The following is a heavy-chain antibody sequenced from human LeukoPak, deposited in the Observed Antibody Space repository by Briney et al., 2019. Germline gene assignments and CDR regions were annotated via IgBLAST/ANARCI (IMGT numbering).Heavy chain of an antibody. J-gene: IGHJ4*02. CDR2: INPSGGST. D-gene: IGHD2-2*01. V-gene: IGHV1-46*01. CDR3: ARGSDIVVVPAAMGIDY. Sequence: ASVKVSCKASGGTFSSYAISWVRQAPGQGLEWMGIINPSGGSTSYAQKFQGRVTMTRDTSISTAYMELSRLRSDDTAVYYCARGSDIVVVPAAMGIDYWGQGTLVTVSS. CDR1: GGTFSSYA.